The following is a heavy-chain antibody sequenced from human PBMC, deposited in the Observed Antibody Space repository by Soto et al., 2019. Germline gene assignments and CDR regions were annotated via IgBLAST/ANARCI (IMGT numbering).Heavy chain of an antibody. Sequence: QVQLVQSGAEVKKPGSSVKVSCQASGGIFSSNAISWVRQAPGQGLEWMGGILPIFGTTNYAQNFQGRATITEDESTSTAYMELSSLQSEDTALYYCATGGRGYSSAPRFYFHYWGQGTLVTGSS. CDR3: ATGGRGYSSAPRFYFHY. D-gene: IGHD5-18*01. V-gene: IGHV1-69*01. J-gene: IGHJ4*02. CDR1: GGIFSSNA. CDR2: ILPIFGTT.